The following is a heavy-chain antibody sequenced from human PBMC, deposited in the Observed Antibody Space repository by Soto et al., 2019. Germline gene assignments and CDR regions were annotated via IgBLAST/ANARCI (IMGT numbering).Heavy chain of an antibody. CDR1: GGSISSGSYY. V-gene: IGHV4-39*01. Sequence: SETLSLTCTVSGGSISSGSYYWGWIRQSPGKGLEWIGSIYYRGNTYYDPSLKSRVTISVDTSKHQFSLKMSSVTATDTAVYYCARHKDTSSRYLLPDNWGQGTLVTVSS. CDR3: ARHKDTSSRYLLPDN. D-gene: IGHD6-13*01. CDR2: IYYRGNT. J-gene: IGHJ4*02.